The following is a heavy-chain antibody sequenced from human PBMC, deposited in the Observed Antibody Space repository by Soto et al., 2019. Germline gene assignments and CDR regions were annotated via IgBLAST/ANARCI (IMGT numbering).Heavy chain of an antibody. V-gene: IGHV5-51*01. D-gene: IGHD6-13*01. CDR1: GYRFNNYW. CDR3: ARPRYSSTWYPFDH. Sequence: PGESLKISCQGSGYRFNNYWIAWVRQMPGKGLEWMGIIYPGDSATTYSPSFQGQVTISVDKSINTAYLHWSSLKASDTGIYYCARPRYSSTWYPFDHWGQGTLVTVSS. CDR2: IYPGDSAT. J-gene: IGHJ4*02.